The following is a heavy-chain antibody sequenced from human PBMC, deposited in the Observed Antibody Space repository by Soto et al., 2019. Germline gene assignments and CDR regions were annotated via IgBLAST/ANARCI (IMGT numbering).Heavy chain of an antibody. CDR3: TRETNVVIPAAQPSQLVS. J-gene: IGHJ5*01. Sequence: QVQLVQSGAEVKKPGASVKVSCKGLGYNFIKYGINWVRQAPGQGLEWIGCIIPYSGYTHSAQKFQGRLTLTKDTAATAAYMELRSLRSDDTALYYCTRETNVVIPAAQPSQLVSRGHRTLVTLSS. V-gene: IGHV1-18*01. CDR1: GYNFIKYG. D-gene: IGHD2-2*01. CDR2: IIPYSGYT.